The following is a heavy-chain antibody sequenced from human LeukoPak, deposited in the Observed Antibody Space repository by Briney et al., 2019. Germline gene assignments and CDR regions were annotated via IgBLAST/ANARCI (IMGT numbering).Heavy chain of an antibody. CDR3: ARGEDYDSSGYFPIYGMDV. CDR1: GGSVSSGISY. CDR2: ISDSGGS. V-gene: IGHV4-61*01. J-gene: IGHJ6*02. D-gene: IGHD3-22*01. Sequence: SETLSLTCSVSGGSVSSGISYWSWIRQPPGEGLEWIAYISDSGGSDYNPSLKSRVTISVDTSKNQFSLKLSSVTAADTAVYYCARGEDYDSSGYFPIYGMDVWGQGTTVTVSS.